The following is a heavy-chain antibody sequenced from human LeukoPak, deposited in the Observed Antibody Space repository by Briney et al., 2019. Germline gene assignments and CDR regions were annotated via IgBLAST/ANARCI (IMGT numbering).Heavy chain of an antibody. V-gene: IGHV4-4*07. CDR2: IYTSGST. Sequence: SETLSLTCTVSGGSISSYYWSWIRQPAGKGLEWIGRIYTSGSTNYNPSLKSRVTMSVDTSKNQFSLRLSSVTAADTAVYYCARDIYGSGSYYKSWFDPWGQGTLVTVSS. D-gene: IGHD3-10*01. J-gene: IGHJ5*02. CDR3: ARDIYGSGSYYKSWFDP. CDR1: GGSISSYY.